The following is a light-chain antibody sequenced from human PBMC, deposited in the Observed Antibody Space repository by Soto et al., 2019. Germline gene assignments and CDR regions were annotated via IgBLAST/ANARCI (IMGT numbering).Light chain of an antibody. J-gene: IGKJ5*01. Sequence: EVVLTQSPGTLSLSPGEGATLSCRASQSVSSDLAWYQQKPGQAPRLLIYDASNRATGIPARFSGSGSGTDFTLTISSLEPEDFAVYYCQQRSNWPPITFGQGTRLEIK. CDR3: QQRSNWPPIT. V-gene: IGKV3-11*01. CDR1: QSVSSD. CDR2: DAS.